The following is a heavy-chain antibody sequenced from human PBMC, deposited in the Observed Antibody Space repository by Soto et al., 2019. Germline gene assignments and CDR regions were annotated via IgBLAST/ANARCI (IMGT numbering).Heavy chain of an antibody. CDR3: ARDQNGGPHFDY. J-gene: IGHJ4*02. V-gene: IGHV4-59*01. D-gene: IGHD3-16*01. CDR2: IFHSGST. Sequence: ASETLSLTCTVSGASISSYYWSWIRQPPGKGLEWVGFIFHSGSTNCNPSLKSRVTFSVDTSKNQFSLKLTSVTAADTAVYYCARDQNGGPHFDYWGQGILVTVSS. CDR1: GASISSYY.